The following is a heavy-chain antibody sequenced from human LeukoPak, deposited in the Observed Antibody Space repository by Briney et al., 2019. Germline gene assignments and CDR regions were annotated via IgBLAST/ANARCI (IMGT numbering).Heavy chain of an antibody. CDR1: GFTFSSYS. J-gene: IGHJ4*02. Sequence: GGSLRLSCAASGFTFSSYSMNWVRQAPGKGLEWVSSISSSSYIYYADSVKGRFTISRDNAKNSLYLQMNSLRAEDTAVYYCARDSSGWYRRGSYYFDYWGQGTLVTVSS. V-gene: IGHV3-21*01. D-gene: IGHD6-19*01. CDR3: ARDSSGWYRRGSYYFDY. CDR2: ISSSSYI.